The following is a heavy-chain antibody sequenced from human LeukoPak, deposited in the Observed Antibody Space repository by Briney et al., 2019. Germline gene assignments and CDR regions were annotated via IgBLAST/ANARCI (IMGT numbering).Heavy chain of an antibody. V-gene: IGHV3-23*01. J-gene: IGHJ4*02. CDR1: GFTFSSYA. D-gene: IGHD2-2*01. CDR3: AKVVVPAAIIGSHVDFDY. Sequence: SGGSLRLSCAASGFTFSSYAMSWVRQAPGKGLEWVSAISGSGGSTYYADSVKGRFTISRDNSKNTLYLQMNSLRAEDTAVYYCAKVVVPAAIIGSHVDFDYWGQGTLVTVSS. CDR2: ISGSGGST.